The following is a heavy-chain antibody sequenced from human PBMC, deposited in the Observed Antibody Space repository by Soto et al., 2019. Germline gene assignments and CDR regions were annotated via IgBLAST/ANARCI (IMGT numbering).Heavy chain of an antibody. CDR3: AGWGVGDSSGFFYNY. J-gene: IGHJ4*02. V-gene: IGHV4-31*03. CDR2: IYYTGST. Sequence: LSLTCTVSGGAISSVGYSWYWIRQHPGKGLECIGYIYYTGSTYYNPSLKSRITISVDTSTTQFSLKLSSVTAADTAVYYCAGWGVGDSSGFFYNYWGQGTLVTVSS. D-gene: IGHD3-22*01. CDR1: GGAISSVGYS.